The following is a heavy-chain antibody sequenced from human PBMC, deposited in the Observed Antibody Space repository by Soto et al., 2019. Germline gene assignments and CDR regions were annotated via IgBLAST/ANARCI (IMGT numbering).Heavy chain of an antibody. CDR1: GFTFSSYW. D-gene: IGHD6-6*01. V-gene: IGHV3-64*01. Sequence: GGSLRLSCAASGFTFSSYWMSWVRQAPGKGLEWVAGISRNGGGKYYANSVQGRFTISRDNSKNTVYLQMGSLRPEDMAVYYCARRARPDFYYMDVWGKGTTVTVSS. CDR2: ISRNGGGK. J-gene: IGHJ6*03. CDR3: ARRARPDFYYMDV.